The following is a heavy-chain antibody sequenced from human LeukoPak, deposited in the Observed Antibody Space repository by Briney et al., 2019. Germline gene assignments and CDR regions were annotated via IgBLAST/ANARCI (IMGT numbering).Heavy chain of an antibody. CDR1: GFTFSSYA. V-gene: IGHV3-23*01. CDR3: AKGRITIFGLAGN. J-gene: IGHJ4*02. Sequence: GGSLRLSCAASGFTFSSYAMSWVRQAPGKGLEWVSAISGSGGSTYYADSVKGRFTISRDNSKNTLYVQMNSLRAEDTAAYYCAKGRITIFGLAGNWGQGTLVTVSS. CDR2: ISGSGGST. D-gene: IGHD3-3*01.